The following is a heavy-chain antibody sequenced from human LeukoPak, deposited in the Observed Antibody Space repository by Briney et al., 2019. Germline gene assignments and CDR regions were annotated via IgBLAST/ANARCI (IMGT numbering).Heavy chain of an antibody. V-gene: IGHV4-59*08. CDR3: ARRSVTMDRGGRFASGMDV. D-gene: IGHD3-10*01. J-gene: IGHJ6*02. CDR2: IYYSGST. CDR1: GGSISSYY. Sequence: PSETLSLTCTVSGGSISSYYWSWIRQPPGKGLEWIGYIYYSGSTNYNPSLKSRVTISVDTSKNQFSLKLSSVTAADTAVYYCARRSVTMDRGGRFASGMDVWGQGTTVTVSS.